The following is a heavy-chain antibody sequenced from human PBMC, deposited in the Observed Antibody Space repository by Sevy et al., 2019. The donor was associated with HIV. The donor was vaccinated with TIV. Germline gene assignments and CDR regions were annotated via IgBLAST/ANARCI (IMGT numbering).Heavy chain of an antibody. D-gene: IGHD3-10*01. J-gene: IGHJ4*02. CDR2: MYFSGRS. CDR3: ARHGGLVDRAFDF. V-gene: IGHV4-39*01. CDR1: GVSMSSSDYD. Sequence: SETLSLTCTVSGVSMSSSDYDWGWIRQPPGKGLEWIGSMYFSGRSKYKWSLQSRVTISIDKSKNQFSLTVTSVTVADTAVYYCARHGGLVDRAFDFWGQGTLVTVSS.